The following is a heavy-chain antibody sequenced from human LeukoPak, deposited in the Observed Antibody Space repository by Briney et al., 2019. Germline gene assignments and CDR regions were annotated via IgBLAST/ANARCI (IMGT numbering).Heavy chain of an antibody. V-gene: IGHV1-2*02. J-gene: IGHJ5*02. CDR1: GYTFTGYY. CDR3: ARGIETEEPTPNWFDP. Sequence: ASVKVSCKASGYTFTGYYLRWVRQAPGQGLEWMGWINPNTGGTSYAQKFQGRVTMTRDTSISTAYMELSRLRSDDTAVYYCARGIETEEPTPNWFDPWGQGTLVTVSS. D-gene: IGHD7-27*01. CDR2: INPNTGGT.